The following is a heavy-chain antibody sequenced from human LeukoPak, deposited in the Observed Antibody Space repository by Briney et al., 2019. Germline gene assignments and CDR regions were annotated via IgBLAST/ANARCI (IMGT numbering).Heavy chain of an antibody. V-gene: IGHV3-43*01. D-gene: IGHD2-15*01. Sequence: GGSLRLSCAASGFTFDRFTIHWVRQTPGKGLEWVSLINRRGHTFYADSVKGRFTISRDNSKNTLYLQMNSLRAEDTAVYYCAKDRVGAATRAYYFDYWSQGTLVTVSS. CDR3: AKDRVGAATRAYYFDY. CDR2: INRRGHT. CDR1: GFTFDRFT. J-gene: IGHJ4*02.